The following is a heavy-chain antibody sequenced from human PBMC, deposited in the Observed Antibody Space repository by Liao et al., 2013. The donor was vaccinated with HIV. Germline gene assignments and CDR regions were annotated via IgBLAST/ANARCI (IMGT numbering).Heavy chain of an antibody. D-gene: IGHD1-26*01. Sequence: QVQLQESGPGLVKPSETLSLTCTVSGGSISSSSYYWGWIRQPPGKGLEWIGSIYYSGSTYYNPSLKSRVTISVDTSKNQFSLKLSSVTAADTAVYYCARDSGSYNYFDFWAREPWSPSPQ. CDR3: ARDSGSYNYFDF. CDR1: GGSISSSSYY. J-gene: IGHJ4*02. V-gene: IGHV4-39*07. CDR2: IYYSGST.